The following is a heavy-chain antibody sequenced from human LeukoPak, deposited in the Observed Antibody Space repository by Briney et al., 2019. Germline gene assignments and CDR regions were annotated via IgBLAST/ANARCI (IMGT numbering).Heavy chain of an antibody. J-gene: IGHJ4*02. D-gene: IGHD3-22*01. CDR1: GSTLGNYA. CDR3: AKSSYYDTSGFYREYYFDY. Sequence: PGGSLRLSCAASGSTLGNYAMSWVRQAPGKGLEWVSSMSSSGGSTYYADSVKGRFTFSRDNPKNTLYLQMNSLRAEDTAVYYCAKSSYYDTSGFYREYYFDYWGQGTLVTVSS. CDR2: MSSSGGST. V-gene: IGHV3-23*01.